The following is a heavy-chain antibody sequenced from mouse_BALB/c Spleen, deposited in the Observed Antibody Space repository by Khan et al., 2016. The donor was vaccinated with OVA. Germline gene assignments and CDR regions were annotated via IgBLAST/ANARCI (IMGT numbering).Heavy chain of an antibody. V-gene: IGHV2-6-1*01. CDR1: EFSLTNYG. D-gene: IGHD2-10*01. CDR2: IWSDGST. CDR3: ARHPYYHYNIMDY. J-gene: IGHJ4*01. Sequence: QVQLKESGPGLVAPSQSLSITCTISEFSLTNYGVHWVRQPPEQGLEWLVVIWSDGSTTYNSDLKSRLNISKDNSKSQVFLKMNSLQTDDTAMYYCARHPYYHYNIMDYWGQGTSVTVSS.